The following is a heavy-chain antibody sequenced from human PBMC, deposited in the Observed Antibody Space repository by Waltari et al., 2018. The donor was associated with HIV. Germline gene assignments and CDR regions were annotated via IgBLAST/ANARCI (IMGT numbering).Heavy chain of an antibody. V-gene: IGHV3-48*02. CDR3: ARIHDYGGNPWDGFGL. J-gene: IGHJ3*01. CDR2: ISRRRTTI. Sequence: EVQLVESGGGLVQPGGSLRLSCAASGFTFSQFSRHWVRQAPGKGLEWISYISRRRTTIYYADSVKGRFTISGDNAKNSLHLQMSSLRDADTAVYYCARIHDYGGNPWDGFGLWGQGTMVTVSS. CDR1: GFTFSQFS. D-gene: IGHD4-17*01.